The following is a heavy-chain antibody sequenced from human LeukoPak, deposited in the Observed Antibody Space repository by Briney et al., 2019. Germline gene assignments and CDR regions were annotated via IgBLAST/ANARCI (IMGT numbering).Heavy chain of an antibody. D-gene: IGHD5-12*01. Sequence: PSETLSLTCTVSGASISRYYWNWIRQPPGKGLEWIGYIYSGGSTDYNPSLKSRVTISIDTSKNQFSLKLTSATAADTAVYYCARGDDYKSTLFDYWGQGTLVTVSS. CDR3: ARGDDYKSTLFDY. CDR2: IYSGGST. V-gene: IGHV4-59*01. CDR1: GASISRYY. J-gene: IGHJ4*02.